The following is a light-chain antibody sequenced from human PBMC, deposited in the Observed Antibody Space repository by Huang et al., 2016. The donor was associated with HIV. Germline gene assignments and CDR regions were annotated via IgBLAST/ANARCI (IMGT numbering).Light chain of an antibody. J-gene: IGKJ1*01. CDR2: WAS. V-gene: IGKV4-1*01. Sequence: DIVMTQSPDSLAVSLGEAATLTCRSSQSVLSSATNKNYLAWFQQKPGQSPKLLLFWASTREAWVPDQCIASGSGTHFTLTINNVKTEDVAIYYCQQYYTSPQTFGPGTRLEI. CDR3: QQYYTSPQT. CDR1: QSVLSSATNKNY.